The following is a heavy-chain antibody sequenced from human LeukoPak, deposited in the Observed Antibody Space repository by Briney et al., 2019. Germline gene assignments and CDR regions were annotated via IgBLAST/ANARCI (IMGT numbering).Heavy chain of an antibody. J-gene: IGHJ5*02. CDR2: IYYSGST. CDR1: GGSLSSSSYY. Sequence: SETLSLTCTVSGGSLSSSSYYWGWIRQPPGKGLEWIGSIYYSGSTYYNPSLKSRVTISVDTSKNQFSLKLSSVTAADTAVYYCARVLGWDRARFDPWGQGTLVTVSS. V-gene: IGHV4-39*07. D-gene: IGHD1-26*01. CDR3: ARVLGWDRARFDP.